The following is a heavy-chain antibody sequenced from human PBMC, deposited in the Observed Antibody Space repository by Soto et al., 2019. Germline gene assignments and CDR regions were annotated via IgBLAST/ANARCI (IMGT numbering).Heavy chain of an antibody. J-gene: IGHJ4*02. CDR3: ARPLGGSVGSYYF. V-gene: IGHV3-48*01. Sequence: EVQLVESGGGLVQPGGSLRLSCAASGFTFSSYSMHWVRQAPGKGLEWVSYISGSSSTIYYADSVKGRFTISRDNAENSLYLQIDSLRAEHTAVYYCARPLGGSVGSYYFWGQGTQVTVSS. CDR1: GFTFSSYS. CDR2: ISGSSSTI. D-gene: IGHD2-15*01.